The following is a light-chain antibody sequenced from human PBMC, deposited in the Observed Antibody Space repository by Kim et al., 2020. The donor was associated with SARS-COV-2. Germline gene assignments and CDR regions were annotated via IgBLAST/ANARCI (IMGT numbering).Light chain of an antibody. CDR3: ETWDDSVNGWV. CDR2: YND. Sequence: SVLTQPPSVSEAPRQRVTISCSGNSSNIGNNAVNWYQQFPGKAPKLLIYYNDLLSSGVSDRFSGSKSGTSASLAISGLQSEDEADYYCETWDDSVNGWVFGGGTKLTVL. V-gene: IGLV1-36*01. J-gene: IGLJ3*02. CDR1: SSNIGNNA.